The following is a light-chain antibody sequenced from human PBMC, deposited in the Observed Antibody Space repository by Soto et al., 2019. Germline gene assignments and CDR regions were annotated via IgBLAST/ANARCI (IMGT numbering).Light chain of an antibody. CDR1: QSVGSF. CDR2: GAS. Sequence: EKVMTQSPATLSMSPGERATLSCRASQSVGSFLAWYQQKPGQAPRLLIYGASTRATGIPARFSGSGSGTEVTLTISSRQYEDVAVYYCQQYTNWPSWTFGQGTKVE. J-gene: IGKJ1*01. CDR3: QQYTNWPSWT. V-gene: IGKV3-15*01.